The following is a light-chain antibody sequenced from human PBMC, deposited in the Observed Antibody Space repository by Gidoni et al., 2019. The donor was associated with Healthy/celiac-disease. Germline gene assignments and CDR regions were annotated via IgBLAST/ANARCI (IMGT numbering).Light chain of an antibody. CDR2: AAS. CDR3: QQSYSTSWT. Sequence: DIQMTQSPSSLSASVGDRVTITCRASQSISSYLNWYQQKPGKAPKLLIYAASSLQSGVPSRFSGSGSGTDFTLTISSLQPEDFATYYCQQSYSTSWTFXQXTTVXIK. V-gene: IGKV1-39*01. J-gene: IGKJ1*01. CDR1: QSISSY.